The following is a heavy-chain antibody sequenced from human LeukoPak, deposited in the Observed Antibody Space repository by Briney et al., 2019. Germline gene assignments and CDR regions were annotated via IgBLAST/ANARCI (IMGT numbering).Heavy chain of an antibody. J-gene: IGHJ6*03. V-gene: IGHV3-53*01. D-gene: IGHD5-24*01. CDR3: AREGGATGYNYWGREHENYYMDV. Sequence: PGGSLRLSCAASGFTVSSNYMSWVRQAPGKGLEWVSVIYSSDSTYYVDSVKGRFTISRDNSKNTMYLQMNSLRAEDTAVYYCAREGGATGYNYWGREHENYYMDVWGKGTRLTLSS. CDR1: GFTVSSNY. CDR2: IYSSDST.